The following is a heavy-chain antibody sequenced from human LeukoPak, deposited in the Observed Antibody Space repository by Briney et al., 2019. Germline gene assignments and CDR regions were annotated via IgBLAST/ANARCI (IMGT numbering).Heavy chain of an antibody. CDR2: IYTSGST. CDR3: ARGFLEWLAYDY. V-gene: IGHV4-61*02. J-gene: IGHJ4*02. Sequence: PSQTLSLTCTVSGGSISSGSYYWSWIRQPAGKGLEWIGRIYTSGSTNYNPSLKSRVTISVDTSKNQFSLKLSSVTAADTAVYYCARGFLEWLAYDYWGQGTLVTVSS. CDR1: GGSISSGSYY. D-gene: IGHD3-3*01.